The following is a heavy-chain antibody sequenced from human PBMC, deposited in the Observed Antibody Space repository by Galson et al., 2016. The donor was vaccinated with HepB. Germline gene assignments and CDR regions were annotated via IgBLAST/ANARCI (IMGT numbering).Heavy chain of an antibody. CDR3: ARGDKWGWDY. D-gene: IGHD1-26*01. J-gene: IGHJ4*02. CDR2: IKTDGSET. CDR1: GFTFGSYW. Sequence: LRLSCAASGFTFGSYWMGWVRQAPGKGLEWLANIKTDGSETHYVDSVKGRFTISRDNAKNSMYLQMNGLRAEDTAVYYCARGDKWGWDYWGQGALVSVSS. V-gene: IGHV3-7*03.